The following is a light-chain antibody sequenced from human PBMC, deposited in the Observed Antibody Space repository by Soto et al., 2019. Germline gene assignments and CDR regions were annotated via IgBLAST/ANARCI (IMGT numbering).Light chain of an antibody. CDR3: QSCDSSLSGVV. CDR2: GNS. Sequence: QSVLTQPPSVSGAPGQRVTISCTGSSSNIGAGYDVHWYQQLPGTAPKLLIYGNSNRPSGVPDRFSGSKSGTSASLAITGLQAEDEAAYYCQSCDSSLSGVVFGGGTKLTVL. J-gene: IGLJ2*01. CDR1: SSNIGAGYD. V-gene: IGLV1-40*01.